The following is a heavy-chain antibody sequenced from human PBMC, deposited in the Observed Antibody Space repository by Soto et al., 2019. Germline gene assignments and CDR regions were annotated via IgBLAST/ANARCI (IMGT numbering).Heavy chain of an antibody. Sequence: EVQLLESGGSLVQPGGSLRLSCAASGFTFSSYVMSWVRQAPGKGLEWVSAISGSGSGTYYADSVKGRFTISRDNSKNTLYVQMNSLRAEDTAVYYCVKGRSGYDFDYWGQGTLVTVSS. J-gene: IGHJ4*02. V-gene: IGHV3-23*01. D-gene: IGHD5-12*01. CDR2: ISGSGSGT. CDR3: VKGRSGYDFDY. CDR1: GFTFSSYV.